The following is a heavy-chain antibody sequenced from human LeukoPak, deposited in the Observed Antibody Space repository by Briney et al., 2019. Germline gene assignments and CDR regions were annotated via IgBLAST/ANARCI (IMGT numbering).Heavy chain of an antibody. CDR3: EKDREWIQFWF. J-gene: IGHJ4*02. D-gene: IGHD5-18*01. V-gene: IGHV3-23*01. Sequence: PGGSLRLSCEASGFFFSNNGGEWGRLTPGKGLGWGSGIGGSGDRTYYADSVKGRFTISRDNSKNTMLLQMNSLSVEDTAVYCCEKDREWIQFWFWGQGTLVTVSS. CDR1: GFFFSNNG. CDR2: IGGSGDRT.